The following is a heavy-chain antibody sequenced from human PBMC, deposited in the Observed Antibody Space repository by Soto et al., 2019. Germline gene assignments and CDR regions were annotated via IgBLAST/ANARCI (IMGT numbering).Heavy chain of an antibody. CDR2: IYYSGST. D-gene: IGHD3-10*01. V-gene: IGHV4-59*01. CDR3: ARDQGVVREGVYYYYYGMDV. Sequence: PLDTLSLTCTVCGGSISSYYWSWIRQPPGKGLEWIGYIYYSGSTNYNPSLKSRVTISVDTSKNQFSLKLSSVTAADTAVYYCARDQGVVREGVYYYYYGMDVWVQGTTVTVSS. J-gene: IGHJ6*02. CDR1: GGSISSYY.